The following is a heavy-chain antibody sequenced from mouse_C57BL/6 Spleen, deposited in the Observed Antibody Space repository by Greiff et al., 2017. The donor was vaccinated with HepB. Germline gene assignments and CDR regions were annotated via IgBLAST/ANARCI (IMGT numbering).Heavy chain of an antibody. CDR2: IYPSDSET. V-gene: IGHV1-61*01. CDR1: GNTFTSYW. CDR3: ARYGNYLDY. D-gene: IGHD2-1*01. J-gene: IGHJ2*01. Sequence: QVQLQQPGAELVRPGSSVKLSCKASGNTFTSYWMDWVKQRPGQGLEWIGNIYPSDSETHYNQKFKDKATLTVDKSSSTAYMQLSSLTSEDSAVYYCARYGNYLDYWGQGTTLTVSS.